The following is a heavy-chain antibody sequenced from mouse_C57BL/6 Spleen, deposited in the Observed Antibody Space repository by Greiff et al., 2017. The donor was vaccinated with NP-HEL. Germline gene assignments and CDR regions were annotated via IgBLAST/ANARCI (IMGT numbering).Heavy chain of an antibody. CDR2: IDPSDSET. V-gene: IGHV1-52*01. D-gene: IGHD5-5*01. CDR1: GYTFTSYW. Sequence: VQLQQSGAELVRPGSSVKLSCKASGYTFTSYWMHWVKQRPIQGLEWIGNIDPSDSETHYNQKFKDKATLTVDKSSSTAYMQLSSLTSEDSAVYYCARGGLPHAMDYWGQGTSVTVSS. J-gene: IGHJ4*01. CDR3: ARGGLPHAMDY.